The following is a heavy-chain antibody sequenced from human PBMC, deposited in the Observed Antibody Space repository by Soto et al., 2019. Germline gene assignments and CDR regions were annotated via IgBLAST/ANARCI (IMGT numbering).Heavy chain of an antibody. V-gene: IGHV1-18*01. Sequence: QVQLVQSGAEVKKPGASVKVSCKASGYTFTSYGISWVRQAPGQGLEWMGWISAYNGNTNYAQKLQGRVIMTTDTSTSTAYMELRSLRSDDTAVYYCARVVSAAMGYYYYYLDVWGKGTTVTVSS. CDR1: GYTFTSYG. CDR3: ARVVSAAMGYYYYYLDV. D-gene: IGHD2-2*01. J-gene: IGHJ6*03. CDR2: ISAYNGNT.